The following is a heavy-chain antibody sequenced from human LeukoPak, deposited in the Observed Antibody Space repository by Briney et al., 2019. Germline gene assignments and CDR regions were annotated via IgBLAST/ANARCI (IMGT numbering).Heavy chain of an antibody. CDR1: GFTVSSNY. J-gene: IGHJ4*02. D-gene: IGHD3-10*01. V-gene: IGHV3-53*01. CDR3: AREDHYCGSRNIY. CDR2: IYSGGST. Sequence: GGSLRLSCAASGFTVSSNYMSWVRQAPGKGLEWVSVIYSGGSTYYADSVKGRFTISRDNSKNTLYLQMNSLRAEDTAVYYCAREDHYCGSRNIYGGQGTLVTVSS.